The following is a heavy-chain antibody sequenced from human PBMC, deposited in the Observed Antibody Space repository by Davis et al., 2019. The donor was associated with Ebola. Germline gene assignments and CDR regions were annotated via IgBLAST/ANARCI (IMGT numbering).Heavy chain of an antibody. CDR2: IYYSGST. CDR3: ARGGWNGVY. J-gene: IGHJ4*02. Sequence: MPLETLSLTCTVSGGSISSGGYYWSWIRQHPGKGLEWIGNIYYSGSTYYNPSLKSRVTISVDTSKNQFSLKLSSVTAADTAVYYCARGGWNGVYWGQGTLVTVSS. V-gene: IGHV4-31*03. D-gene: IGHD1-1*01. CDR1: GGSISSGGYY.